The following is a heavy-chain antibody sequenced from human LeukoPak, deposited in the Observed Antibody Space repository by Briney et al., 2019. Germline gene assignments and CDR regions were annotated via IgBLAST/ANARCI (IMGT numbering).Heavy chain of an antibody. CDR1: GFTFSSYA. D-gene: IGHD6-19*01. Sequence: GGSLRLSCAASGFTFSSYAMHWVRQAPGKGLEWVAVISYDGSNKYYADSVKGRFTISRDNSKNTLYLQMNSLRAEDTAVYYCARVFTFSSGWLGYFDYWGQGTPVTVSS. V-gene: IGHV3-30-3*01. CDR2: ISYDGSNK. J-gene: IGHJ4*02. CDR3: ARVFTFSSGWLGYFDY.